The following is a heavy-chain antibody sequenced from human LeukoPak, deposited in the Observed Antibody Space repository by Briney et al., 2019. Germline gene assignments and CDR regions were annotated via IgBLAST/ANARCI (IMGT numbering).Heavy chain of an antibody. CDR2: IYYSGST. CDR1: GGSISSYY. J-gene: IGHJ4*02. D-gene: IGHD3-10*01. V-gene: IGHV4-59*01. Sequence: SETLSLTCTVSGGSISSYYWSWIRQPPGKGLEWIGYIYYSGSTNYNPSLKSRVTISVDTSKNQFSLKLSSVAAADTAVYYCASGRYGSGTYGFVYWGQGTLVTVSS. CDR3: ASGRYGSGTYGFVY.